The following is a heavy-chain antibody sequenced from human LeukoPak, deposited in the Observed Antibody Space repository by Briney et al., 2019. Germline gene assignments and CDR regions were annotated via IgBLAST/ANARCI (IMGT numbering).Heavy chain of an antibody. CDR3: ARSRDDFWSGYYSPHFDY. V-gene: IGHV4-39*07. Sequence: KPSETLSLTCTVSGGSISSSSYYWGWIRQPPGKGLEWIGSIYYSGSTYYNPSLKSRVTISVDTSKNQSSLKLSSVTAADTAVYYCARSRDDFWSGYYSPHFDYWGQGTLVTVSS. CDR2: IYYSGST. CDR1: GGSISSSSYY. D-gene: IGHD3-3*01. J-gene: IGHJ4*02.